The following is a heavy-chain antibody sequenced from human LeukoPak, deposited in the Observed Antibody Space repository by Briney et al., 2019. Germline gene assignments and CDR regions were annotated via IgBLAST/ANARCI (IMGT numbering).Heavy chain of an antibody. D-gene: IGHD3-10*01. CDR2: VNPDSGYT. CDR3: TRGRLWSGSYYIHGPDY. J-gene: IGHJ4*02. V-gene: IGHV1-8*02. Sequence: ASVKVSCKASGYTFTSYGISWVRQAPGQGLEWMGWVNPDSGYTSYTQKFQGRVTMTRDTSISTAYMELASLRSDDTAVYYCTRGRLWSGSYYIHGPDYWGQGTLVTVSS. CDR1: GYTFTSYG.